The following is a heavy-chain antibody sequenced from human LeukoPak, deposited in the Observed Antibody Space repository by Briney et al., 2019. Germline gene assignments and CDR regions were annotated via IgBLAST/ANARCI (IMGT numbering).Heavy chain of an antibody. Sequence: PSETLSLTCAVSGYSISSGYYWGWIRQPPGKGLEWIGSIYHSGSTYYNPSLKSRVTISVDTSKNQFSLKLSSETAADTAVYYCARRRRNGDYGYWGQGTLVTVSS. CDR2: IYHSGST. J-gene: IGHJ4*02. V-gene: IGHV4-38-2*01. D-gene: IGHD4-17*01. CDR3: ARRRRNGDYGY. CDR1: GYSISSGYY.